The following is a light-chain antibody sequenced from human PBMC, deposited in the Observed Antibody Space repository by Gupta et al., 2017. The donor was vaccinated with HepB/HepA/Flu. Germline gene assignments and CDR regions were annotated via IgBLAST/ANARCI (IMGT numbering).Light chain of an antibody. J-gene: IGKJ2*02. V-gene: IGKV4-1*01. CDR3: QQYYTNPCI. Sequence: DIVMTQSPDSLAVSLGERATINGKSSQSVLYTSNNKNYLAWYQQKPGQPPKLLIYWASTRESGVPDRFSGSGSGTDFTLTISSLHAEDVTVYYCQQYYTNPCIFGQGTKLEIK. CDR2: WAS. CDR1: QSVLYTSNNKNY.